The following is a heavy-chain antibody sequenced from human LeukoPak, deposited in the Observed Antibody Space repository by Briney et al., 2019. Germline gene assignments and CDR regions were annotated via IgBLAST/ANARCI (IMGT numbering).Heavy chain of an antibody. CDR1: GFTFSSYG. CDR3: ASMGGSRDY. D-gene: IGHD3-16*01. J-gene: IGHJ4*02. Sequence: GGSLRLSCAASGFTFSSYGMHWVRQAPGKGLEWVAVIWYDGSNKYCADSVKGRFTISRDNSKNTLYLQMNSLRAEDTAVYYCASMGGSRDYWGQGTLVTVSS. V-gene: IGHV3-33*01. CDR2: IWYDGSNK.